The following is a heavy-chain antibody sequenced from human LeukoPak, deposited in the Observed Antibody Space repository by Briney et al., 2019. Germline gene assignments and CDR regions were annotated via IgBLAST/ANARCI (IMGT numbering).Heavy chain of an antibody. CDR3: AKRGITGTTEYYFDY. CDR1: GFTFTTYA. Sequence: GGSLRLSCSASGFTFTTYAMTWVRQPPGKGLEWVSGISGTGDTTSYADSVKGRFTISRDNSKNTLFLQMNSLRAEDTAVYYCAKRGITGTTEYYFDYWGQGTLVTVSS. V-gene: IGHV3-23*01. CDR2: ISGTGDTT. J-gene: IGHJ4*02. D-gene: IGHD1-20*01.